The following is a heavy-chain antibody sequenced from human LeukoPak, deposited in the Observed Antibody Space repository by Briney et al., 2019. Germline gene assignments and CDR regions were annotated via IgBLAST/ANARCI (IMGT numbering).Heavy chain of an antibody. D-gene: IGHD4-23*01. J-gene: IGHJ4*02. CDR2: ISSSSSYI. CDR3: ARDQTVGYFDY. CDR1: GFTFSSYS. Sequence: SGGSLRLSCAASGFTFSSYSVNWVRQAPGKGLEWVSSISSSSSYIYYADSVKGRFTISRDNAKNSLYLQMNSLRAEDTAVYYCARDQTVGYFDYWGQGTLVTVSS. V-gene: IGHV3-21*01.